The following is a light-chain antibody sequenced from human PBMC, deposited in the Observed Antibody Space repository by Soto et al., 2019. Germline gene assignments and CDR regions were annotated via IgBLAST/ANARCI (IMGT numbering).Light chain of an antibody. CDR3: AAWDDTLVAYV. J-gene: IGLJ1*01. V-gene: IGLV1-44*01. CDR1: TSNIGSNT. CDR2: SNN. Sequence: QSVLTQPPSASGTPGQRITISCSGSTSNIGSNTVNWYQQLPGTGPKLLIYSNNQQPSGVPDRFSGSKSGTSASLAISGLQSEDEADYYCAAWDDTLVAYVFGTGTKVTVL.